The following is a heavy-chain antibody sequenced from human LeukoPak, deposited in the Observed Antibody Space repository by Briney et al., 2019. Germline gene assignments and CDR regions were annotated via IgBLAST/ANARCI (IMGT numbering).Heavy chain of an antibody. V-gene: IGHV3-30*02. CDR1: GFTFSSYG. CDR3: AKGKEKLGYCSGGSCHLYNWFDP. J-gene: IGHJ5*02. CDR2: IWYDGSNK. D-gene: IGHD2-15*01. Sequence: GGSLRLSCAASGFTFSSYGMHWVRQAPGKGLEWVAVIWYDGSNKYYADSVKGRFTISRDNSKNTLYLQMNSLRAEDTAVYYCAKGKEKLGYCSGGSCHLYNWFDPWGQGTLVTVSS.